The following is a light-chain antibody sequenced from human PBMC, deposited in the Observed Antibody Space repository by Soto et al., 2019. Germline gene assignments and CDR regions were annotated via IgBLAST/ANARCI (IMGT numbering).Light chain of an antibody. Sequence: ESVLTQSPGTLSLSPGDRATLSCRASQSVRSGHLAWYQQKPGQAPRLVIYDASTRATGIPDRFSGGGSGTDFTLTISRGEPEDFAVYYCHQYGRSASSITFDPGTKVEIK. CDR3: HQYGRSASSIT. CDR1: QSVRSGH. J-gene: IGKJ3*01. V-gene: IGKV3-20*01. CDR2: DAS.